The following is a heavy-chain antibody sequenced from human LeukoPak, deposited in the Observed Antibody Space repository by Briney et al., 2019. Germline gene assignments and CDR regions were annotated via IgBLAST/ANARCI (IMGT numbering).Heavy chain of an antibody. Sequence: GGSLRLSCAASGFTFSGSPILWVRQASGKGLEWVGRIRSKADNYATAYAASVQGRCTISRDDSKSTAYLQLNSLKTEDTAVYYRTQSNYWGQGALVTVSS. J-gene: IGHJ4*02. V-gene: IGHV3-73*01. CDR3: TQSNY. CDR2: IRSKADNYAT. CDR1: GFTFSGSP.